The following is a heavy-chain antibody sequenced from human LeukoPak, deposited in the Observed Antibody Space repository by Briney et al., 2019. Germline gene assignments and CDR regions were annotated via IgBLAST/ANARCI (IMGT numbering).Heavy chain of an antibody. CDR3: ARLLVVHADYYGMDV. V-gene: IGHV1-46*01. D-gene: IGHD2-15*01. CDR1: GYTFTSYY. Sequence: ASVKVSCKASGYTFTSYYMHWVRQAPGQGLEWMGIINPSGGSTSYAQKFQGRVTMTWDTSTSTVYMELSSLRSEDTAVYYCARLLVVHADYYGMDVWGQGTTVTVSS. CDR2: INPSGGST. J-gene: IGHJ6*02.